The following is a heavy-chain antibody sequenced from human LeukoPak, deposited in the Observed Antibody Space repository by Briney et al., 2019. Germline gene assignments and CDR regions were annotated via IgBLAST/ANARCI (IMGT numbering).Heavy chain of an antibody. CDR2: IKEDGSDK. CDR3: AKGGHYNFGY. Sequence: GGSLRLSCAASGFTFSTYWMKWVRQAPGKGLEWVASIKEDGSDKYYVDSVKGRYSISRDNAKNSLYLQMNSLRTEDTAVYYCAKGGHYNFGYWGQGTLVTVSP. V-gene: IGHV3-7*01. J-gene: IGHJ4*02. CDR1: GFTFSTYW. D-gene: IGHD4-11*01.